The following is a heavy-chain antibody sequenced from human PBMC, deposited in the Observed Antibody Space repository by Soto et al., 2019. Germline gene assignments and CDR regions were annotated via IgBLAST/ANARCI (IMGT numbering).Heavy chain of an antibody. D-gene: IGHD2-2*02. Sequence: SETLSLTCTVSGGSINANKYYWGWVRQPPGRGLEWIAGLYYTGSNFYNPSLKNRVSISVDTSKNQFSLNVYSVTAADTAVYYCARPPPGQAPLYPPRLDFWGQGVKVTVSS. CDR2: LYYTGSN. V-gene: IGHV4-39*01. CDR1: GGSINANKYY. J-gene: IGHJ4*02. CDR3: ARPPPGQAPLYPPRLDF.